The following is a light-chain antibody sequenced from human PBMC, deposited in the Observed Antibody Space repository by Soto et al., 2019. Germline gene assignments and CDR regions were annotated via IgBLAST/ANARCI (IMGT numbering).Light chain of an antibody. CDR3: QHYNDWPLLT. J-gene: IGKJ4*01. CDR1: QTINNN. Sequence: EIVLTQSPATLSVSPGERATLSCRASQTINNNLAWYQHLSGLPPRLLIYSASTRATGIPARFSGSGSGTDFTLTISSLQSEDFAVYYCQHYNDWPLLTFGGGTKVEIK. V-gene: IGKV3-15*01. CDR2: SAS.